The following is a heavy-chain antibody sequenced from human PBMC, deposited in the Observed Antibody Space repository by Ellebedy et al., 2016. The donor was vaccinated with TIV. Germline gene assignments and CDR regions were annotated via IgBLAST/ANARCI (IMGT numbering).Heavy chain of an antibody. Sequence: SETLSLTCTVSGGSISSYYWSWIRQPPGKGLDWIGYIYYSGSTNYNPSLKSRVTISLDSSKNQFSLRLSSVTAADTAVYYCARGIFGDYGPAVAFDIWGQGTMVTVS. CDR3: ARGIFGDYGPAVAFDI. CDR1: GGSISSYY. D-gene: IGHD4-17*01. CDR2: IYYSGST. J-gene: IGHJ3*02. V-gene: IGHV4-59*01.